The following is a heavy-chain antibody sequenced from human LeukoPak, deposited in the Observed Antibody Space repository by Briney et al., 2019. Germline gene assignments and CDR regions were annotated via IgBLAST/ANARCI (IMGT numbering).Heavy chain of an antibody. CDR2: ISGSGGST. D-gene: IGHD2-8*02. J-gene: IGHJ4*02. CDR1: GFTFSSYA. V-gene: IGHV3-23*01. Sequence: GGSLRLSCAASGFTFSSYALSWVRQAPGKGLEWVSAISGSGGSTYYADSVKGRFTISRDNSKNTLYLLLNSLRAEDTAVYFCAKGLLDPNLVLDYWGQGTLVTVSS. CDR3: AKGLLDPNLVLDY.